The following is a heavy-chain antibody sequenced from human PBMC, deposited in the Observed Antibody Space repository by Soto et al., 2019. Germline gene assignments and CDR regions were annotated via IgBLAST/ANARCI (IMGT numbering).Heavy chain of an antibody. CDR1: GFTFSSYA. Sequence: GGSLRLSCAASGFTFSSYAMSWVRQAPGQGLEWVSAISGSGGSTYYADSVKGRFTISRDNSKNTLYLQMNSLRAEDAAVYYCAKPAGGSLYFDYWGQGTLVTVSS. V-gene: IGHV3-23*01. CDR3: AKPAGGSLYFDY. CDR2: ISGSGGST. D-gene: IGHD6-13*01. J-gene: IGHJ4*02.